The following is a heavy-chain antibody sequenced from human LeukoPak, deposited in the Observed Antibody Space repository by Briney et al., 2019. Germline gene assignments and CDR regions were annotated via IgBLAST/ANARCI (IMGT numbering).Heavy chain of an antibody. CDR3: AKAGSYYDFWSGYYFDY. CDR1: GYTFTSYY. Sequence: SCKASGYTFTSYYMHWVRQAPGKGLEWVAFIRYDGSNKYYADSVKGRFTISRDNSKNTLYLQMNSLRAEDTAVYYCAKAGSYYDFWSGYYFDYWGQGTLVTVSS. V-gene: IGHV3-30*02. CDR2: IRYDGSNK. D-gene: IGHD3-3*01. J-gene: IGHJ4*02.